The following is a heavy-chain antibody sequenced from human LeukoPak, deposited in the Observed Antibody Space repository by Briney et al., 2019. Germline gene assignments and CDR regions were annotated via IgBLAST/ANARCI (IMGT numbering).Heavy chain of an antibody. J-gene: IGHJ4*02. V-gene: IGHV4-39*02. Sequence: SETLSLTCTVSGGSISSSSYYWGWIRQPPGKGLEWIGSIYYSGSTYYNPSLKSRVTISVDTSKNQFSLKLSSVTAADTAVYYCARDLDRDGSTHFDYWGQGTLVTVSS. CDR2: IYYSGST. D-gene: IGHD1-1*01. CDR1: GGSISSSSYY. CDR3: ARDLDRDGSTHFDY.